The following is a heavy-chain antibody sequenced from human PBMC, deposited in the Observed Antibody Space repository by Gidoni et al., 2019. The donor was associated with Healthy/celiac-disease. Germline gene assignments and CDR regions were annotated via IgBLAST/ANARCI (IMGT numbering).Heavy chain of an antibody. D-gene: IGHD2-2*01. Sequence: EVQRLESGGGLVQPGGSLRLSCAASGFTFSSYAMSWVRQAPGNGLEWVSAISGSGGSTYYADSVKGRFTISRDNSKNTLYLQMNSLRAEDTAVYYCAKDPLTGFESCSSTSCYAGIDYWGQGTLVTVSS. J-gene: IGHJ4*02. CDR1: GFTFSSYA. V-gene: IGHV3-23*01. CDR2: ISGSGGST. CDR3: AKDPLTGFESCSSTSCYAGIDY.